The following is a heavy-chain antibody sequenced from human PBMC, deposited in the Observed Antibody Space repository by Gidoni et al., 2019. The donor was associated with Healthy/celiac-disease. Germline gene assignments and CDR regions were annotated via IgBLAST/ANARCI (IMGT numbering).Heavy chain of an antibody. CDR2: IYYSGST. CDR3: ARDRGAQYYYDSSGYPAGFDY. Sequence: QVKLQASGPGRVKPSQTLSLTCTFSGGSISSGGYYWSGLRQPPGKGLEWIGYIYYSGSTYYNPSLTSRVTISVDTSKNQFSLKLSSVTAADTAVYYCARDRGAQYYYDSSGYPAGFDYWGQGTLVTVSS. D-gene: IGHD3-22*01. V-gene: IGHV4-31*03. CDR1: GGSISSGGYY. J-gene: IGHJ4*02.